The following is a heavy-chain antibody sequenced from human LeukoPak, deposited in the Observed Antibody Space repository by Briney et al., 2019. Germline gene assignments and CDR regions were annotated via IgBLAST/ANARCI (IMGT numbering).Heavy chain of an antibody. J-gene: IGHJ6*03. V-gene: IGHV1-46*01. CDR3: ARGGSRSPGELSLSPYYYYMDV. CDR1: GYTFTSYY. Sequence: ASLKVSCTASGYTFTSYYMHWVRQAPGQGLEWMGIINPSGGSTSYAQKFQGRVTMTRDTSTSTVYMELSSLRSEDTAVYYCARGGSRSPGELSLSPYYYYMDVWGKGTTVTISS. CDR2: INPSGGST. D-gene: IGHD3-16*02.